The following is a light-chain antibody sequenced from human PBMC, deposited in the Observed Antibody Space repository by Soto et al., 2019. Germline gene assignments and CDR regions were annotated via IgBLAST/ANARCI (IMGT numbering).Light chain of an antibody. V-gene: IGKV3-20*01. J-gene: IGKJ4*01. CDR1: QSISSSY. CDR2: GAS. CDR3: QQYDSSPLT. Sequence: EILLTQSPGTLSLSPGERATLSCRASQSISSSYLAWYQQKPGQAPRLLIYGASSRATGIPDRFSGSGSGTDFTLTISRLEPDDVAVYYCQQYDSSPLTFGGGTKVESK.